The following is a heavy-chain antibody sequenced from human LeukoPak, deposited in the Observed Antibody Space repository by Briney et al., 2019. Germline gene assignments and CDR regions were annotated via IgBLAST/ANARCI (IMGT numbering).Heavy chain of an antibody. CDR3: AKGKVRGVILRYYGMDV. CDR1: GFTFSSYW. CDR2: INTDGSST. J-gene: IGHJ6*02. D-gene: IGHD3-10*01. Sequence: GGSLRLSCAASGFTFSSYWMHWVRQAPGKGLVWVSRINTDGSSTSYADSVKGRFTISRDNAKNSLYLQMNSLRAEDTALYYCAKGKVRGVILRYYGMDVWGQGTTVTVSS. V-gene: IGHV3-74*01.